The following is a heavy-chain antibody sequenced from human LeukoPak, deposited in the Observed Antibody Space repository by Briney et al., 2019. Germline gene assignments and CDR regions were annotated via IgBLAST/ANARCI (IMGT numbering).Heavy chain of an antibody. D-gene: IGHD3-22*01. J-gene: IGHJ4*02. V-gene: IGHV3-30*18. CDR1: GFTFSSCG. CDR2: ISYDGSNK. Sequence: PGGSLRLSCAASGFTFSSCGMHWVRQAPGKGLEWVAVISYDGSNKYYADSVKGRFTISRDNSKNTLYLQMNSLRAEDTAVYYCAKAAYYYDSSGYLNWGQGTLVTVSS. CDR3: AKAAYYYDSSGYLN.